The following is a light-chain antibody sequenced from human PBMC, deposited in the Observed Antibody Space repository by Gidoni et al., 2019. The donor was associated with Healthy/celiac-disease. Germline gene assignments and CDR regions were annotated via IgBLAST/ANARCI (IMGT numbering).Light chain of an antibody. J-gene: IGKJ1*01. Sequence: EIVLTQSPGTLSLSPGERATLSCRASQSVSSSYFAWYQQKPGPAPRLLIYGASSRATGIPDRFSGSGSGTDFTLTISRLEPEDFAVYYCQQYGSSPWTFGQGTKVEIK. CDR1: QSVSSSY. V-gene: IGKV3-20*01. CDR3: QQYGSSPWT. CDR2: GAS.